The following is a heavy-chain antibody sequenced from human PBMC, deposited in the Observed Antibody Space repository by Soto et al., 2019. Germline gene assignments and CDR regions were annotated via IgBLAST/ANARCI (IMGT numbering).Heavy chain of an antibody. Sequence: QVQLQESGPGLVKPSQTLSLTCTVSGGSISSGGYYWSWIRQQPGKGLEGIGNIYYSGSTYYNPSLNRRVTISVDTSKNQFSLKLSSVTAADTAVYYCARMIVVVAANPIRWFDPWGQGTLVTVSS. CDR2: IYYSGST. V-gene: IGHV4-31*03. CDR1: GGSISSGGYY. D-gene: IGHD2-15*01. CDR3: ARMIVVVAANPIRWFDP. J-gene: IGHJ5*02.